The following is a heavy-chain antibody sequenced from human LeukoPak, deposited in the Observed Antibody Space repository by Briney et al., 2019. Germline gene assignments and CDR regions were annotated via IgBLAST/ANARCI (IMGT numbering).Heavy chain of an antibody. CDR2: IYTSGST. CDR1: GDSISSGIHY. Sequence: SETLSLTCTVSGDSISSGIHYWNWIRQPAGKGLEWIGRIYTSGSTNYNPPLKSRVTISLDTSKNQFSLKLSSVTAADTAVYYCARATTTGLIVDWGQGTLVTVSS. D-gene: IGHD4-17*01. V-gene: IGHV4-61*02. J-gene: IGHJ4*02. CDR3: ARATTTGLIVD.